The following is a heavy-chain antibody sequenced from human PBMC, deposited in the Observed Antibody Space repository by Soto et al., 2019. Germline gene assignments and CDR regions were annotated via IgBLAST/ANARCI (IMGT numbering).Heavy chain of an antibody. CDR1: GFTFSSYS. D-gene: IGHD3-10*01. Sequence: GGSLRLSCAASGFTFSSYSMNWVRQAPGKGLEWVSYISSSSSTIYYADSVKGRFTISRDNAKNSLYLQMNSLRDEDTAVYYCARDRGRGSPVSGGMDVWGQGXTVTVSS. CDR2: ISSSSSTI. J-gene: IGHJ6*02. V-gene: IGHV3-48*02. CDR3: ARDRGRGSPVSGGMDV.